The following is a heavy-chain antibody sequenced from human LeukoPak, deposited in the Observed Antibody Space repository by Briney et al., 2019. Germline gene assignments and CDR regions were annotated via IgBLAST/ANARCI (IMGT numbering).Heavy chain of an antibody. D-gene: IGHD5-18*01. CDR3: AKGAGGFSYYNWFDP. J-gene: IGHJ5*02. V-gene: IGHV4-39*07. CDR2: IYYSGTT. Sequence: SETLSLTCTVSGGSISSSSYYWGWIRQPPGKGLEWIGSIYYSGTTHYNPSLESRVTISVDTSKNQFSLKLASVTAADTAIYYCAKGAGGFSYYNWFDPRGQGTLVTVSS. CDR1: GGSISSSSYY.